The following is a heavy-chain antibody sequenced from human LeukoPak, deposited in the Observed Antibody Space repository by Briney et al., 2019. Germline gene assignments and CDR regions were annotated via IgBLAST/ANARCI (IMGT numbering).Heavy chain of an antibody. CDR3: PRHSGYNWNDPDPCDC. V-gene: IGHV5-51*01. CDR1: GYNFASYW. D-gene: IGHD1-1*01. J-gene: IGHJ4*02. CDR2: IYPGDSAI. Sequence: GESLEISCKGSGYNFASYWIAWVRQMPGKGLEWMGIIYPGDSAITYNPSFQGQVTISADKSISTAYLQWSSLNPSHSAMYSVPRHSGYNWNDPDPCDCWGEGTLVTVSS.